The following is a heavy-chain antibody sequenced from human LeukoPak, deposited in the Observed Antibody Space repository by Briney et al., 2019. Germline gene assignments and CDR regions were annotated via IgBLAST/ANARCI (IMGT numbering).Heavy chain of an antibody. D-gene: IGHD2-8*02. CDR2: ISGSGGST. V-gene: IGHV3-23*01. Sequence: GGSLRLSCAASGFTFSSYAMSWVRQAPGKGLEWVSAISGSGGSTYYADSVKGRFTISRDNSKNTLYLQMNSLRAEDTAVYYCAKSHHRTSYWSGTDYWGQGTLVTVSS. J-gene: IGHJ4*02. CDR1: GFTFSSYA. CDR3: AKSHHRTSYWSGTDY.